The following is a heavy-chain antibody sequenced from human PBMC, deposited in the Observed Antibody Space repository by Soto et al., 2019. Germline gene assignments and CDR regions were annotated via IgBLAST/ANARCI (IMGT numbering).Heavy chain of an antibody. CDR3: ACCVATIGC. CDR2: IYYSGST. D-gene: IGHD5-12*01. Sequence: SETLSLTCTVSGDSISSYYWTWIRQPPGKGLEWIGYIYYSGSTNYNSSLKSRVTISVDTSKNQFSLKLTSVTAADTAMYYCACCVATIGCWGQGTLVTVSS. V-gene: IGHV4-59*01. CDR1: GDSISSYY. J-gene: IGHJ4*02.